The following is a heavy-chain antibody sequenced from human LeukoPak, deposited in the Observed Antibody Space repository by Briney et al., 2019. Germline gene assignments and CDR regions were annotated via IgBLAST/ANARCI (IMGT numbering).Heavy chain of an antibody. Sequence: GGSLRLSCAASGFTFSDYYMSWIRQAPGKGLEWVSYISSSGSTIYYADSVKGRFTISRDSSKNTLYLQMNSLRAEDTAVYYCAREDYDSPCFDYWGQGTLVTVSS. CDR2: ISSSGSTI. V-gene: IGHV3-11*04. D-gene: IGHD3-22*01. CDR3: AREDYDSPCFDY. CDR1: GFTFSDYY. J-gene: IGHJ4*02.